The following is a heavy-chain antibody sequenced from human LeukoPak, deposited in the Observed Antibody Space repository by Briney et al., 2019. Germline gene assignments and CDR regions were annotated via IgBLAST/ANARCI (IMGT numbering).Heavy chain of an antibody. J-gene: IGHJ6*02. CDR1: GGSISTYD. Sequence: PSEILSLTCTVSGGSISTYDWSWIRRPAGKGLEWIGRIYTSGSTNYNPSLKSRVTMSVDTSKNQFSLKLSSVTAADTAVYYCARESYRWYVHNYYYYGMDVWGQGTTVTVSS. CDR3: ARESYRWYVHNYYYYGMDV. D-gene: IGHD6-13*01. CDR2: IYTSGST. V-gene: IGHV4-4*07.